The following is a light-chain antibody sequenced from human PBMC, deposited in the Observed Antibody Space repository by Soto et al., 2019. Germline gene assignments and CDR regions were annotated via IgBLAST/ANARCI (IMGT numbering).Light chain of an antibody. V-gene: IGKV3-15*01. CDR3: QQYNNWPVV. J-gene: IGKJ1*01. CDR1: QSVSSN. CDR2: GAS. Sequence: EIVMTQSPATLSVSPGERATLSCRASQSVSSNLAWYQQKPGQAPRLLIYGASTRATGIPARFSGSGSGTEFTLTISSLQSEDFAVYYCQQYNNWPVVFGQGTKWIS.